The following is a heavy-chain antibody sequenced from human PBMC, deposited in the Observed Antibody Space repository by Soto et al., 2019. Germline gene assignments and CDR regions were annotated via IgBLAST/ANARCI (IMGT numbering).Heavy chain of an antibody. V-gene: IGHV3-73*01. CDR1: GFTFSGSA. D-gene: IGHD6-6*01. CDR3: TRLTPGLDFDY. Sequence: PGGSLRLSCAASGFTFSGSAMHWVRQASGKGLEWVGRIRSKPNNYATAYAASVTGRFTISRDDSKNTAYLQMNSLKTEDTAVYYCTRLTPGLDFDYWGQGTMVTVSS. CDR2: IRSKPNNYAT. J-gene: IGHJ4*02.